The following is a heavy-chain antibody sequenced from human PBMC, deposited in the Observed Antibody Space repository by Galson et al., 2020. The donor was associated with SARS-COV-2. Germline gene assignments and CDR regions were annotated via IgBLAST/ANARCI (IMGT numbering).Heavy chain of an antibody. Sequence: TGGSLRLSCAASGFTFINSAIHWVRQAPGKGLEWVAVISNDGSKKYYAESVKGRFTISRDNSENTLHLQMNSLRGEDTAVYFCARDTVCSGCFFEAYYYGMDVWGQGTTVTVS. CDR2: ISNDGSKK. CDR1: GFTFINSA. CDR3: ARDTVCSGCFFEAYYYGMDV. J-gene: IGHJ6*02. V-gene: IGHV3-30-3*01. D-gene: IGHD4-17*01.